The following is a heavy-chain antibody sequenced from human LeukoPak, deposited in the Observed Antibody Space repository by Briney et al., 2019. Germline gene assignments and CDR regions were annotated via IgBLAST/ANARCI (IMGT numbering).Heavy chain of an antibody. CDR3: ARVVGLTGYSSSWYSGYYYYMDV. D-gene: IGHD6-13*01. V-gene: IGHV1-69*06. CDR1: GGTFSSYA. J-gene: IGHJ6*03. Sequence: SVKVSCNASGGTFSSYAISWVRQAPGQGLEWMGGIIPIFGTTNYAQKFQDRVTITADKSTSTAYMELSSLRSEDTAVYYCARVVGLTGYSSSWYSGYYYYMDVWGKGTTVTVSS. CDR2: IIPIFGTT.